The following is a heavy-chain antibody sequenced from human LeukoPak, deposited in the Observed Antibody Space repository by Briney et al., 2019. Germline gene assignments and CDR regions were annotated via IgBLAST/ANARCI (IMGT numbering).Heavy chain of an antibody. D-gene: IGHD3-10*01. V-gene: IGHV3-30*18. J-gene: IGHJ4*02. CDR2: ISYDGSNK. CDR3: AKEEFTY. Sequence: PGGSLRLSCAASGFTFSSYGMHWVRQVPGKGLEWVAVISYDGSNKYYADSVKGRFTISRDNSKNTLYLQMNSLRAEDTAVYYCAKEEFTYWGQGTLVTVSS. CDR1: GFTFSSYG.